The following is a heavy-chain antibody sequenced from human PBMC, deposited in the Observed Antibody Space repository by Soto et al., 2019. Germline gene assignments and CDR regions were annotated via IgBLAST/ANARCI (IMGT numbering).Heavy chain of an antibody. J-gene: IGHJ3*02. Sequence: SETLSLTCTVSGGSISSGGYYWSWIRQHPGKGLEWIGYIYYSGSTYYNPSLKSRVTISVDTSKNQFSLKLSSVTAADTAVYYCARGYCGGDCYFLRPKSGAFDIWGQGTMVTVSS. D-gene: IGHD2-21*01. V-gene: IGHV4-31*03. CDR3: ARGYCGGDCYFLRPKSGAFDI. CDR1: GGSISSGGYY. CDR2: IYYSGST.